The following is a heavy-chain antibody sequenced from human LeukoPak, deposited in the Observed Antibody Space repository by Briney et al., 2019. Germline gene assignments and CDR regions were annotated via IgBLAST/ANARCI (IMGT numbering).Heavy chain of an antibody. J-gene: IGHJ4*02. CDR1: GGSISSSSYY. D-gene: IGHD5-12*01. Sequence: KTSETLSLTCTVSGGSISSSSYYWGWIRQPPGKGLEWIVSIYYSGSTYYNPSLKSRVTISVDTSKNQFSLKLSSVTAADTAVYYCARDIGGIVATFDYWGQGTLVTVSS. CDR2: IYYSGST. CDR3: ARDIGGIVATFDY. V-gene: IGHV4-39*07.